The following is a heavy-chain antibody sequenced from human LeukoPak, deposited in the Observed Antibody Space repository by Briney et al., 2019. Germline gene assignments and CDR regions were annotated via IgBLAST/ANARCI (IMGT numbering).Heavy chain of an antibody. D-gene: IGHD6-19*01. V-gene: IGHV3-23*01. CDR3: ARDQRDSSGWYSYIQYYYYGMDV. Sequence: HAGGSLRLSCAASGFTFSNYAMSWVRQAPGKGLEWVSGMSGSGGVTYYADSVKGRFTISRDNSKNTLYLQMNSLRAEDTAVYYCARDQRDSSGWYSYIQYYYYGMDVWGQGTTVTVSS. CDR2: MSGSGGVT. J-gene: IGHJ6*02. CDR1: GFTFSNYA.